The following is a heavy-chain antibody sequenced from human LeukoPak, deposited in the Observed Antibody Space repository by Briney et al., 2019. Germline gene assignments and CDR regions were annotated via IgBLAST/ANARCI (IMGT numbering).Heavy chain of an antibody. CDR3: ARVRVTIFGVVISYFDY. CDR2: INSDGSST. Sequence: PGGSLRLSCAASGFTFSSYWMHWVRQAPGKGLVWVSRINSDGSSTSYADSVKGRFTISRDNAKNTLYLRMNSLRAEDTAVYYCARVRVTIFGVVISYFDYWGQGTLVTVSS. CDR1: GFTFSSYW. D-gene: IGHD3-3*01. J-gene: IGHJ4*02. V-gene: IGHV3-74*01.